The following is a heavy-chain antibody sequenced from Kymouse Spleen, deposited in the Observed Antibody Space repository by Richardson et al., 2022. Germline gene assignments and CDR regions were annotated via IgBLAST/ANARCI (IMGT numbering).Heavy chain of an antibody. J-gene: IGHJ4*02. D-gene: IGHD6-13*01. CDR2: ISWNSGSI. Sequence: EVQLVESGGGLVQPGRSLRLSCAASGFTFDDYAMHWVRQAPGKGLEWVSGISWNSGSIGYADSVKGRFTISRDNAKNSLYLQMNSLRAEDTALYYCARYSSSWYDYWGQGTLVTVSS. CDR3: ARYSSSWYDY. V-gene: IGHV3-9*01. CDR1: GFTFDDYA.